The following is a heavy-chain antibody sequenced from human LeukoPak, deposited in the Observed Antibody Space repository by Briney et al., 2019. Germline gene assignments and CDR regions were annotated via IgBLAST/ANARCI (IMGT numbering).Heavy chain of an antibody. CDR1: GFTFNTFN. D-gene: IGHD3-9*01. CDR2: ITSSGDYI. J-gene: IGHJ4*02. V-gene: IGHV3-21*01. Sequence: GGSLRLSCAASGFTFNTFNMNWVRQAPGKGLEWLSSITSSGDYIYYADSVKGRFTTSRDNAKNSLSLQLNSLRVEDTAVYYCARGHYDVLAASYKWTPDYWGQGTLVTVSS. CDR3: ARGHYDVLAASYKWTPDY.